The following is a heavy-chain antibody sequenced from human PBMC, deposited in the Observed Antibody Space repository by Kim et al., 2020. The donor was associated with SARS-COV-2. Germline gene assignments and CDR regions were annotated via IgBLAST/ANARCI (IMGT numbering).Heavy chain of an antibody. CDR3: ARLGTTGGYHSWINWFDP. D-gene: IGHD6-13*01. CDR1: GGSISSSSYY. V-gene: IGHV4-39*01. CDR2: IYYSGST. Sequence: SETLSLTCTVSGGSISSSSYYWGWIRQPPGKGLEWIGSIYYSGSTYYNPSLKSRVTISVDTSKNQFSLKLSSVTAADTAVYYCARLGTTGGYHSWINWFDPWGQGTLVTVSS. J-gene: IGHJ5*02.